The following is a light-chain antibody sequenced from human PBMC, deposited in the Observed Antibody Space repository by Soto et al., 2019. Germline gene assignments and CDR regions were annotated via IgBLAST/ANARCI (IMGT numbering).Light chain of an antibody. J-gene: IGLJ1*01. Sequence: QSVLTQPASVSGSPGQSITISCTGTSSNVGTYNLVSWYQQHSGKAPKLMIYEGSKRPSGVSNRFSGSKSGTTASLTISGLQAEDEADYYCCSYAGNSTYVFGTGTKV. CDR1: SSNVGTYNL. CDR3: CSYAGNSTYV. CDR2: EGS. V-gene: IGLV2-23*01.